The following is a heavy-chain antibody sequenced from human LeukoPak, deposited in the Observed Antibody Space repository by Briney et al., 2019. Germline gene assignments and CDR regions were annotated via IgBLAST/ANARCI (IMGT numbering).Heavy chain of an antibody. D-gene: IGHD3-22*01. CDR1: GAPISSYY. CDR2: IYYSGSI. Sequence: SETLPLTCTVSGAPISSYYWSWIRQPPGKGLEWIGDIYYSGSIKYNPSLKSRVTMSVDTSKNQFSLKLSSVTAADTAIYYCARENPSGYYNRPIDYWGQGTLVTVSS. J-gene: IGHJ4*02. CDR3: ARENPSGYYNRPIDY. V-gene: IGHV4-59*01.